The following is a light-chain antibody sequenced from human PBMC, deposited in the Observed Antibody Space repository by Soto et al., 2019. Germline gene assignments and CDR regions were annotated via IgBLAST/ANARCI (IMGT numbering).Light chain of an antibody. CDR1: SSNIGAGYD. J-gene: IGLJ3*02. CDR2: DNT. V-gene: IGLV1-40*01. Sequence: QSVLTQQPSVSGAPGQRVTISCTGSSSNIGAGYDVHWYQQLPGTAPKLLIYDNTNRPSGVPDRFSGSKSGTSVSLAITGLQAEDEADYYCQSYDSTLNGWVFGGGTKLTVL. CDR3: QSYDSTLNGWV.